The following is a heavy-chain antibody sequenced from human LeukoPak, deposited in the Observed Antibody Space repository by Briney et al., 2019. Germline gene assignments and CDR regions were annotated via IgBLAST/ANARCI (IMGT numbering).Heavy chain of an antibody. J-gene: IGHJ4*02. CDR2: IYYSGST. CDR3: ARAYPPFNYFDY. Sequence: SQTLSLTCTVSGGSISSGGYYWSWIRQHPGKGLEWIGYIYYSGSTYYNPSLKSRVTISVDTSKNQFSLKLSSVTAADTAVYYCARAYPPFNYFDYWGQGTLVTVSS. V-gene: IGHV4-31*03. CDR1: GGSISSGGYY.